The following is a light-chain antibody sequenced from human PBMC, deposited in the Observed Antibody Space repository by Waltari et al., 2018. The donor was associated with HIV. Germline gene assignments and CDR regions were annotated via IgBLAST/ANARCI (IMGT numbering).Light chain of an antibody. CDR2: DDS. CDR1: NTGSKS. Sequence: SYVLTQPPSVSVAPGQTARIPCGGNNTGSKSVHWYQQKPGQAPVLVVYDDSDRPPGIPERFSGSNSGNTATLTISRVEAGDEADYYCQVWDSSSDHTRVFGGGTKLTVL. J-gene: IGLJ2*01. CDR3: QVWDSSSDHTRV. V-gene: IGLV3-21*02.